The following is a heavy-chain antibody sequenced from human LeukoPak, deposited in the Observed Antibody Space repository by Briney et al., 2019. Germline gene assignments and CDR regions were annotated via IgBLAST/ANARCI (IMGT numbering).Heavy chain of an antibody. Sequence: SETLSLTCTVSGGSISSYYWSWIRQPAGKGLEWIGRIYTSGSTYYNPSLKSRVTISVDTSKNQLSLKLSSVTAADTAVYYCARERYYDFWSGYNYYYMDVWGKGTTVTVSS. J-gene: IGHJ6*03. D-gene: IGHD3-3*01. CDR3: ARERYYDFWSGYNYYYMDV. CDR1: GGSISSYY. CDR2: IYTSGST. V-gene: IGHV4-4*07.